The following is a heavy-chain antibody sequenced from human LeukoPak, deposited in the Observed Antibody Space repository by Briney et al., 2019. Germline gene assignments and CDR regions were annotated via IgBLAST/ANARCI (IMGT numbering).Heavy chain of an antibody. V-gene: IGHV1-2*02. CDR3: ARYIVVVTAIEYYFDY. J-gene: IGHJ4*02. Sequence: GASVKASCKASGYTFTGYYMHWVRQAPGQGLEWMGWINPNSGGTNYAQKFQGRVTMPRDTSISTAYMELSRLRSDDTAVYYCARYIVVVTAIEYYFDYWGQGTLVTVSS. CDR1: GYTFTGYY. D-gene: IGHD2-21*02. CDR2: INPNSGGT.